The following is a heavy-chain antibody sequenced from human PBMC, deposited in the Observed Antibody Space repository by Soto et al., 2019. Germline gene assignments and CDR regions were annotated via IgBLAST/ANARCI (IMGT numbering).Heavy chain of an antibody. Sequence: GGSLRLSCAASGFMFSNYGMHWVRQAPGKGLEWVAIISYDGRNKDYVDSVKSRFTISRDSSKNTLYLQMNSLRAEDTAVYYCAKVFELLPPYYNYGMDVGGKGTRVTVPS. J-gene: IGHJ6*04. V-gene: IGHV3-30*18. CDR3: AKVFELLPPYYNYGMDV. CDR1: GFMFSNYG. CDR2: ISYDGRNK. D-gene: IGHD2-21*01.